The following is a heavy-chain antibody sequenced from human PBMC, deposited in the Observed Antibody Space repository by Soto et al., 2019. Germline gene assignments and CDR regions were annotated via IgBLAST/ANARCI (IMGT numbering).Heavy chain of an antibody. CDR3: ARGLLRWYRLWYFDL. J-gene: IGHJ2*01. CDR2: INHSGST. CDR1: GGSFSGYY. V-gene: IGHV4-34*01. D-gene: IGHD4-17*01. Sequence: QVQLQQWGAGLLKPSETLSLTCAVYGGSFSGYYWSWIRQPPGKGLEWIGEINHSGSTNYNPSLKRRVTISVDTSKNQFSLKLSSVTAADTAVYYCARGLLRWYRLWYFDLWGRGTLVTVSS.